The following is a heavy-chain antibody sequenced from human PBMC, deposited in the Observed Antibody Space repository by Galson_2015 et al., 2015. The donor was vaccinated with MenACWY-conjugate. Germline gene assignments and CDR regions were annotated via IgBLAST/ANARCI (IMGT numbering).Heavy chain of an antibody. CDR2: IYYNRGT. CDR3: ARGATNYDVSGYYHY. D-gene: IGHD3-22*01. V-gene: IGHV4-61*05. CDR1: GASISGSSFY. J-gene: IGHJ4*02. Sequence: ETLSLTCTVSGASISGSSFYWGWIRQAPGRRLEWIGYIYYNRGTSYNPSLKGRVTISIDTSRNQFSLKLSSVTAADTAVYYCARGATNYDVSGYYHYWGQGALVTVSS.